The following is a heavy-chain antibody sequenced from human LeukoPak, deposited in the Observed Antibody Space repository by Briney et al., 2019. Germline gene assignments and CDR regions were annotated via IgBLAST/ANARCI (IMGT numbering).Heavy chain of an antibody. V-gene: IGHV1-69*05. J-gene: IGHJ5*02. D-gene: IGHD6-13*01. CDR1: GGTFSSYA. CDR3: ARYVAAAGSNWFDP. Sequence: GASVKVSCKASGGTFSSYAISWVRQAPGQGLEWMGGIIPIFGTANYARKFQGRVTIATDESTSTAYMELSSLRSEDTAVYYCARYVAAAGSNWFDPWGQGTLVTVSS. CDR2: IIPIFGTA.